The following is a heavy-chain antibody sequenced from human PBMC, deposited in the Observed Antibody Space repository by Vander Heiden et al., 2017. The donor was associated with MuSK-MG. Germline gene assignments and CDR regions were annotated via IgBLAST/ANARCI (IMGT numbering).Heavy chain of an antibody. V-gene: IGHV3-49*04. CDR3: TRAPGARADY. CDR1: GFTFGDYA. CDR2: SRSKAYGGTT. J-gene: IGHJ4*02. D-gene: IGHD1-26*01. Sequence: EVQLVESGGGLVQPGRSLRLSCTASGFTFGDYAMSWVRQAPGKGLEWVGVSRSKAYGGTTEYAASVKGRFTISRDDSKSIAYLQMNSLKTEDTAGYYCTRAPGARADYWGQGTLVTVAS.